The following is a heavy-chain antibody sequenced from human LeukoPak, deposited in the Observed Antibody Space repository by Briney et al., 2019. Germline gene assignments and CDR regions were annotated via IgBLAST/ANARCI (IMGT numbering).Heavy chain of an antibody. CDR2: ISSSGSTI. CDR1: GFTFSSYE. CDR3: AREDYVWGSYRPDAFDI. D-gene: IGHD3-16*02. J-gene: IGHJ3*02. Sequence: GGSLRLSCAASGFTFSSYEMNWVRQAPGKGLEWVSYISSSGSTIYYADSVKGRFTISRDNAKNSLYLQMNSLRAEDTAVYYCAREDYVWGSYRPDAFDIWGQGTMVTVSS. V-gene: IGHV3-48*03.